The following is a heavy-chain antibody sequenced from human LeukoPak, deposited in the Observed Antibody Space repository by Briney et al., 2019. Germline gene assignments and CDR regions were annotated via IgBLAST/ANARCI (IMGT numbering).Heavy chain of an antibody. CDR2: ISAYNGNT. CDR1: GYVFTNYG. CDR3: AREGSSWYDFGY. V-gene: IGHV1-18*01. J-gene: IGHJ4*02. D-gene: IGHD6-13*01. Sequence: ASVNVSCTASGYVFTNYGISWVRQAPGQGLEWMGWISAYNGNTNYAEKFQGRVTMTTDTSTSTAYMELTNLRSDDTAVYYCAREGSSWYDFGYWGQGTLVTVSS.